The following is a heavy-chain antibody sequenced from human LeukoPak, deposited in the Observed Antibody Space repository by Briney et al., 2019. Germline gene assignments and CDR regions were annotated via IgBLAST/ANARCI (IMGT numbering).Heavy chain of an antibody. CDR3: AKEDQGYSSSWDPFDY. Sequence: GGSLGLSCAASGFTFSSYGMHWVRQVPGKGLEWVAVISYDGSNKYYADSVKGRFTISRDNSKNTLYLQMNSLRAEDTAVYYCAKEDQGYSSSWDPFDYWGQGTLVTVSS. D-gene: IGHD6-13*01. CDR2: ISYDGSNK. V-gene: IGHV3-30*18. J-gene: IGHJ4*02. CDR1: GFTFSSYG.